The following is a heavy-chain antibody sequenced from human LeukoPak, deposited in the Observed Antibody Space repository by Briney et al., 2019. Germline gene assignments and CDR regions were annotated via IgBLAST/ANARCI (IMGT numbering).Heavy chain of an antibody. CDR2: IKSKTDGGTT. V-gene: IGHV3-15*01. Sequence: KPGGSLRLSCAASGFTFSNAWMSWVRQAPGKGLEWVGRIKSKTDGGTTDYAAPVKGRFTISRDDSKNTLYLQMNSLKTEDTAVYYCTTDYYDSSGYYTGRPPGIFVRKTDYWGQGTLVTVSS. CDR1: GFTFSNAW. CDR3: TTDYYDSSGYYTGRPPGIFVRKTDY. D-gene: IGHD3-22*01. J-gene: IGHJ4*02.